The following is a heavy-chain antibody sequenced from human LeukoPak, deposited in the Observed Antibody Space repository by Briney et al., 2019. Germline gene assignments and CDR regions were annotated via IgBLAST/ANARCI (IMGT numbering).Heavy chain of an antibody. CDR1: GFTFTGHT. V-gene: IGHV3-23*01. J-gene: IGHJ4*02. D-gene: IGHD2-21*02. CDR2: IGGRDDRT. Sequence: GGSLRLSCAASGFTFTGHTMTWLRQAPGKGLEWVSIIGGRDDRTYYADSVKGRFTISRDNSKNTLYLQMNSLRAEDTAIYYCAKSLGSVVVTANDYWGQGTLVTVSS. CDR3: AKSLGSVVVTANDY.